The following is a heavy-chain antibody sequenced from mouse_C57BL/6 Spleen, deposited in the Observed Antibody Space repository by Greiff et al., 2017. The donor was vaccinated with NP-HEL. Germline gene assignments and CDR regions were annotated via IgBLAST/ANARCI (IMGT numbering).Heavy chain of an antibody. J-gene: IGHJ2*01. CDR2: INPNNGGT. V-gene: IGHV1-26*01. D-gene: IGHD3-2*02. CDR3: ARRQLRPFYFDY. CDR1: GYTFTDYY. Sequence: EVQLQQSGPELVKPGASVKISCKASGYTFTDYYMNWVKQSHGKSLEWIGDINPNNGGTSYNQKFKGKATLTVDKSSSTAYMELRSLTSEDSAVNYCARRQLRPFYFDYWGQGTTLTVSS.